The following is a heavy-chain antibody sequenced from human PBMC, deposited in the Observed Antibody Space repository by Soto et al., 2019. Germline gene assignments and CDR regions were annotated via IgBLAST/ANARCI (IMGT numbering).Heavy chain of an antibody. J-gene: IGHJ4*02. Sequence: QVQLVQSGAEVKKPGASVKVSCKASGYTFTSYAMHWVRQAPGQRLEWMGWINAGNGNTKYSQKFQGRVTITRDTSASTAYMELSSLRSEDTAVYYCARETCYYDSSGYLEYWGQGTLVTVSS. CDR3: ARETCYYDSSGYLEY. CDR2: INAGNGNT. D-gene: IGHD3-22*01. CDR1: GYTFTSYA. V-gene: IGHV1-3*01.